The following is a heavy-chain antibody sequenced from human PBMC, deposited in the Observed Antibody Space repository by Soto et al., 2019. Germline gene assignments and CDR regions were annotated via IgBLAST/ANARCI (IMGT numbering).Heavy chain of an antibody. Sequence: EVQLVESGGGLVQPGGSLRLSCAASGFTFSSYWMSWVRQAPGKGLEWGANIKQDGSEKYYVEFVKGRFTISRDNAKNSRYLQMNSLRAEDTAVYYCGRAARRGGGFDPWGQGTLVTVSS. V-gene: IGHV3-7*01. J-gene: IGHJ5*02. CDR3: GRAARRGGGFDP. D-gene: IGHD6-6*01. CDR2: IKQDGSEK. CDR1: GFTFSSYW.